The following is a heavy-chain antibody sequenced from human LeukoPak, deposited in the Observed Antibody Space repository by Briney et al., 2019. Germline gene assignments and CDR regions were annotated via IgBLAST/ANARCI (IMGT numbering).Heavy chain of an antibody. CDR1: GFSFSSNT. J-gene: IGHJ4*02. V-gene: IGHV3-23*01. D-gene: IGHD1-14*01. Sequence: GGSLRLSCAASGFSFSSNTMNWVRQAPGQGLEWVSGIYGSGGASFYADSVKGRFTISRDNSQNTVFLQMDSLRDEDTALYYCAKDLRKDGIWDIDYWGQGTLVTVSS. CDR2: IYGSGGAS. CDR3: AKDLRKDGIWDIDY.